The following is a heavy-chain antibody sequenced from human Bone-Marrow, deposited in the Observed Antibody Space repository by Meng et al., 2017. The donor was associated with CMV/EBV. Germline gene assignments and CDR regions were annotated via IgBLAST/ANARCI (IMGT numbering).Heavy chain of an antibody. CDR3: ARGYVRFDY. CDR2: IKQDGSEK. CDR1: GFTFSSYW. V-gene: IGHV3-7*01. Sequence: LSLTCAASGFTFSSYWMSWVRQAPGKGLEWVANIKQDGSEKYYVDSVKGRFTISRDNAKNSLYLQMNSLRAEDTAVYYCARGYVRFDYWGQGTLVTVSS. D-gene: IGHD1-14*01. J-gene: IGHJ4*02.